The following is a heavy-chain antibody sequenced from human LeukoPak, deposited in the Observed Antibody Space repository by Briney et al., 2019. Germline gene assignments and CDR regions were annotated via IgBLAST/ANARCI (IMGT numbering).Heavy chain of an antibody. V-gene: IGHV3-21*01. J-gene: IGHJ4*02. Sequence: GRSLRLSCAASGSTLRSYNMNWVRQAPGKGLEWVSSISSSSSHTYYADSVKGRFTISRDNAKNSLYLQMNSLRAEDTAVYFCARQQQQLWYDWGQGTLVTVSS. CDR2: ISSSSSHT. CDR3: ARQQQQLWYD. D-gene: IGHD5-18*01. CDR1: GSTLRSYN.